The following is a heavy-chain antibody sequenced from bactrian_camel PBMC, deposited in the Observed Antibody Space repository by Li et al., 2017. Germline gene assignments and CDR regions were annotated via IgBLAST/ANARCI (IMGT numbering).Heavy chain of an antibody. CDR3: AQGTYKYGASWSFDYND. CDR1: GYIDNNYC. Sequence: VQLVVSGGGSVQAGGSLRLSCVAPGYIDNNYCMGWVRRAPGKGLEWVSHINSNGKSTYYADSVQGRFTISRDNAKNTLYLQLNSLKTEDTAMYYCAQGTYKYGASWSFDYNDWGQGTQVTVS. V-gene: IGHV3S1*01. D-gene: IGHD6*01. J-gene: IGHJ4*01. CDR2: INSNGKST.